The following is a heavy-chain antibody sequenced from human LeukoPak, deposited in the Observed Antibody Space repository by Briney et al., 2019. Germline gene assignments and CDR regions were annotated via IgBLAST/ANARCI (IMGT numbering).Heavy chain of an antibody. D-gene: IGHD1-26*01. J-gene: IGHJ3*02. Sequence: RTGGSLRLSCAASGFTFSSYSMNWVRQAPGKGLEWVSSISSSSSYIYYADSVKGRFTISRDNAKNSLYLQMNSLRAEDTAVYYCARDQISESGSYRANDAFDIWGQGTMVTVS. V-gene: IGHV3-21*01. CDR1: GFTFSSYS. CDR2: ISSSSSYI. CDR3: ARDQISESGSYRANDAFDI.